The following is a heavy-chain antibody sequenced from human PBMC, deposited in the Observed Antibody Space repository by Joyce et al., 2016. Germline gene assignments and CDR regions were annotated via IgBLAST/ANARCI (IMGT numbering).Heavy chain of an antibody. CDR1: GCTFSNYG. Sequence: QVQLVESGGGVVQPGRSLRLCCAASGCTFSNYGMNWVRQVPGKGMKWVVGISYDGEKKYYVDSVEGRFTISRYNSRNTLYLQINSLRPEDTAGYYCARALGWDSNSCHDYWGQGTLVTVSS. V-gene: IGHV3-30*03. J-gene: IGHJ4*02. CDR2: ISYDGEKK. D-gene: IGHD6-13*01. CDR3: ARALGWDSNSCHDY.